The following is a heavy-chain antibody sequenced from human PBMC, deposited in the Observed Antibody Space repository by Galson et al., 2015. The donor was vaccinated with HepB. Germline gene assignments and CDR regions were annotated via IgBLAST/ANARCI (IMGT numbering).Heavy chain of an antibody. CDR2: IYYSGDS. D-gene: IGHD2-15*01. CDR3: ARHGNIVVVVAATGFDP. J-gene: IGHJ5*02. Sequence: SETLSLTCGVSGGSISSSNHFWGWIRQPPGKGLEWIGSIYYSGDSYYNPSLKSRAAISIDTSKNQFSLKLSSVTAADAAVYYCARHGNIVVVVAATGFDPWGQGTLVIVSS. V-gene: IGHV4-39*01. CDR1: GGSISSSNHF.